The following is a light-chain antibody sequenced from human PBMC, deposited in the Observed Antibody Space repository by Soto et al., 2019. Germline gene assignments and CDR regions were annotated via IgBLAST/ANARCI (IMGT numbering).Light chain of an antibody. Sequence: EIVLTQSPATLSLSPGERATLSCRASQSVSSYLAWYQQKPGQAPRLLIYDASNRATGIPARFSGSGSGTDFTLTISSLEPEDFAVYYCQQRSHWPTFGQGTKGEIK. J-gene: IGKJ1*01. CDR2: DAS. CDR1: QSVSSY. CDR3: QQRSHWPT. V-gene: IGKV3-11*01.